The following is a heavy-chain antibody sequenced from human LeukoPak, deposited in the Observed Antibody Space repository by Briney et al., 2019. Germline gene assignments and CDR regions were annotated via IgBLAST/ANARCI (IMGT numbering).Heavy chain of an antibody. CDR1: GFTFSTYA. Sequence: PGGSLRLSCSASGFTFSTYAMHWVRQAPGKGLEYVSAISSNGGSTYYADSVKGRFTLSRDNSKNTLYLQMSSLRAEDTAVYYCVKRWSPTVSDYWGQGTLVTVSS. V-gene: IGHV3-64D*06. D-gene: IGHD6-13*01. CDR2: ISSNGGST. CDR3: VKRWSPTVSDY. J-gene: IGHJ4*02.